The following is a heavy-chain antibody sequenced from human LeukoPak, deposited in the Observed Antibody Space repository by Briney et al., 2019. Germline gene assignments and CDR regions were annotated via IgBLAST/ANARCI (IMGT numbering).Heavy chain of an antibody. Sequence: SETLSLTCTVSGGSFTTYYWSWIRQPAGKGLEWIGHIDSSGTTNYNPSLKSRVTMSTDTSKNQFSLKLSSVTAADTSIYYCARDAKYYYGSLTLFFYEYWGQGTLLTVSS. CDR2: IDSSGTT. D-gene: IGHD3-10*01. CDR1: GGSFTTYY. CDR3: ARDAKYYYGSLTLFFYEY. J-gene: IGHJ4*02. V-gene: IGHV4-4*07.